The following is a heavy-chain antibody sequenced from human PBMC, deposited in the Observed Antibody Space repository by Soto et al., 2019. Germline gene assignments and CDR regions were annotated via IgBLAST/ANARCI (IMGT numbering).Heavy chain of an antibody. Sequence: GGSLRLSCAASGLTVSSNYMSRVRQAPGKGLEWVSVIYSGGSTYYADSVKGRFTISRDNSKNTLYLQMNSLRAEDTAVYYCARVGPNYYDSSGYYSGYWGQGTLVTVSS. J-gene: IGHJ4*02. CDR3: ARVGPNYYDSSGYYSGY. D-gene: IGHD3-22*01. CDR2: IYSGGST. CDR1: GLTVSSNY. V-gene: IGHV3-53*01.